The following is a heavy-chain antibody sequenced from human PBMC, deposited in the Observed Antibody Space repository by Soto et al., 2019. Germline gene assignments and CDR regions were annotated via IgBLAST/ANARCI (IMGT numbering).Heavy chain of an antibody. CDR2: ISYTGRT. J-gene: IGHJ5*02. CDR1: GGSISSDANF. CDR3: AGGSFSSSSSWFDP. Sequence: TLSLTCTVSGGSISSDANFWSWIRQLPGRGLEWIGYISYTGRTYYTPSLNSRLTISLDTSKNLFSLRLSAVTAADTAVYFCAGGSFSSSSSWFDPWGQGTLVTVSS. V-gene: IGHV4-31*03. D-gene: IGHD6-6*01.